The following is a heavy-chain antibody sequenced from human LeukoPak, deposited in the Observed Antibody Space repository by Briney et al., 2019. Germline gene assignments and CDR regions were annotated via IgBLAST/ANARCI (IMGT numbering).Heavy chain of an antibody. Sequence: SETLSLTCTVSGGSISSGGYYWSWIRQPPGKGLEWIGYIYHSGSTYYNPSLKSRVTISVDRSKNQFSLKLSSVTAADTAVYYCASSDWGSEGDYWGQGTLVTVSS. CDR2: IYHSGST. CDR1: GGSISSGGYY. J-gene: IGHJ4*02. CDR3: ASSDWGSEGDY. V-gene: IGHV4-30-2*01. D-gene: IGHD7-27*01.